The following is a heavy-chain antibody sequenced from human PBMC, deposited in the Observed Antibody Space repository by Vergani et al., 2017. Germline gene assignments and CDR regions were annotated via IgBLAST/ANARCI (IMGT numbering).Heavy chain of an antibody. CDR2: INHSGST. D-gene: IGHD2-2*01. CDR1: GGSFSGYY. V-gene: IGHV4-34*01. Sequence: QVQLQQWGAGLLKPSETLSLTCAVYGGSFSGYYWSWIRQPPGKGLEWIGEINHSGSTNYNPSLKSRVTISVDTSKNQFSLKLSSVTAADTAVYYCARKRCSSTSCYYLGRGWFDPWGQGTLVTVSS. J-gene: IGHJ5*02. CDR3: ARKRCSSTSCYYLGRGWFDP.